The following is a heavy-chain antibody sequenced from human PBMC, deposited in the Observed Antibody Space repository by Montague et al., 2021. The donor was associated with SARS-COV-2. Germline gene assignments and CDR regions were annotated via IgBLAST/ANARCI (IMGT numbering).Heavy chain of an antibody. D-gene: IGHD3-10*01. CDR2: INHSGST. J-gene: IGHJ6*02. V-gene: IGHV4-34*01. CDR3: ARVRYYGSGTSLGMDA. CDR1: GGSFSGYY. Sequence: SETLSLTCAVYGGSFSGYYWSWIRQPPGKGLEWIGEINHSGSTNYSPSLKSRVTISVDTSKNQFSLKLSSVTAADTAVYYCARVRYYGSGTSLGMDAWGQGTTVTVSS.